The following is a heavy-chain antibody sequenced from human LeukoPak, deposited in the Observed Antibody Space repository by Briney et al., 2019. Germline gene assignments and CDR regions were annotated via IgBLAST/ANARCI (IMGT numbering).Heavy chain of an antibody. Sequence: ASVKVSCKASGYTFTSYYMHWVRQAPGQGLEWMGIINPSGGSTSYAQKFQGRVTMTRDTSTSTVYMELSSLRSEDTAVYYCARDQAGATYYYYYMDVWGKGTTVTVSS. CDR1: GYTFTSYY. CDR2: INPSGGST. V-gene: IGHV1-46*01. J-gene: IGHJ6*03. CDR3: ARDQAGATYYYYYMDV. D-gene: IGHD1-26*01.